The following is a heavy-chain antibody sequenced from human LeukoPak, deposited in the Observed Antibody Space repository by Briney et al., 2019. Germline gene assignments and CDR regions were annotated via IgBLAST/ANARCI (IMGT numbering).Heavy chain of an antibody. CDR3: ASSYGWRTLIDY. Sequence: RGTLRLSCATSGFSFSTYAMSWVRQAPGKGLEWVSAISSSATSTYHSDSVKGRFTISRDNSKNPVYFQMNSLRAEDTAVYYCASSYGWRTLIDYWGQGTLVTVSS. CDR2: ISSSATST. J-gene: IGHJ4*02. D-gene: IGHD6-19*01. CDR1: GFSFSTYA. V-gene: IGHV3-23*01.